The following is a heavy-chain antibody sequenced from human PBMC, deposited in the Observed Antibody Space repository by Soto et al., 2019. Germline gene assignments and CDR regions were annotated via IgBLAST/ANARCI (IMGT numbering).Heavy chain of an antibody. Sequence: SETLSLTRVVYGGSFSDYSLNWIRQSPGKGLEWIGEIHHGGTTNYNPSLKSRVTISVDRSKNQFSLKLKSVTAADTAIYYCARGQLWSDCGQGPLVTVSS. CDR2: IHHGGTT. CDR3: ARGQLWSD. D-gene: IGHD3-10*01. CDR1: GGSFSDYS. V-gene: IGHV4-34*01. J-gene: IGHJ4*02.